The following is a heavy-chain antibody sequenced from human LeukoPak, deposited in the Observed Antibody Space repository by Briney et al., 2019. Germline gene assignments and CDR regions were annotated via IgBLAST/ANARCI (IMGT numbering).Heavy chain of an antibody. V-gene: IGHV4-61*02. CDR3: ARDSVEYYDSSGLAFDI. CDR1: GGSISSGSYY. CDR2: IYTSGST. D-gene: IGHD3-22*01. Sequence: SETLSLTCTVSGGSISSGSYYWNWIRQPAGKGLEWIGRIYTSGSTNYNPSLKSRVTISVDTSKNQFSLKLSSVTAADTAVYYCARDSVEYYDSSGLAFDIWGQGTMVTVSS. J-gene: IGHJ3*02.